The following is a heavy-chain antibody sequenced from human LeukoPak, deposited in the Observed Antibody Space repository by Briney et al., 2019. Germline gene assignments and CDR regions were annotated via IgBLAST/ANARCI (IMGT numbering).Heavy chain of an antibody. D-gene: IGHD2-8*02. Sequence: PGGSLRLSCAASGFTVSSNYMSWVRQAPGKGLEWVALMSYDGSIKYLDSVKGRFTISRDNSKNTLYLQMNTLGAEDTAVYYCARDPSLTTGYYYYMDVWGKGTTVAVSS. CDR3: ARDPSLTTGYYYYMDV. J-gene: IGHJ6*03. CDR2: MSYDGSIK. V-gene: IGHV3-30*03. CDR1: GFTVSSNY.